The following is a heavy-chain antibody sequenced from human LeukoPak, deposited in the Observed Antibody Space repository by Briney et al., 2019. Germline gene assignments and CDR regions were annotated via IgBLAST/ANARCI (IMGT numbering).Heavy chain of an antibody. J-gene: IGHJ3*01. CDR3: ARGFPPGTGSRGSHAFDV. D-gene: IGHD6-19*01. CDR2: INYGGST. V-gene: IGHV4-34*01. CDR1: EMSFSAYY. Sequence: PSETLSLTCAVSEMSFSAYYWNWIRQSPGKGLEWIGEINYGGSTKYTPSLEGRGTILIETSKNQFSLELTSLTAADTAVYYVARGFPPGTGSRGSHAFDVWGQGTMVTVSS.